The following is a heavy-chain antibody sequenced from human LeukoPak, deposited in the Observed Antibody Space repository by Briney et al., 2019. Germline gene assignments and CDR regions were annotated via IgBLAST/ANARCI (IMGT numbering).Heavy chain of an antibody. CDR1: GFTFSSYA. V-gene: IGHV3-23*01. CDR3: ARDLSGPSVY. CDR2: ISGSGGST. D-gene: IGHD2-15*01. Sequence: QTGGSLRLSCAASGFTFSSYAMSWVRQAPGKGLEWVSAISGSGGSTYYADSVKGRSTISRDNAKNSLYLQTNSLRAEDTAVYYCARDLSGPSVYWGQGTLVTVSS. J-gene: IGHJ4*02.